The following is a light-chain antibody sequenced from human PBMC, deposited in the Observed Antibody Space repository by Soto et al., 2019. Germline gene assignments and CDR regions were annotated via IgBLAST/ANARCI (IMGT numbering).Light chain of an antibody. CDR1: QSISSW. CDR3: QQFHSYSWT. CDR2: DAS. Sequence: DIQITQSPSTLSASVGDRVTITCRASQSISSWLAWYQQRPGKAPKLLIYDASSLQSGVPSRFSGSGSGTEFTLTISSLQPDDFATYYCQQFHSYSWTFGQGTKVDIK. J-gene: IGKJ1*01. V-gene: IGKV1-5*01.